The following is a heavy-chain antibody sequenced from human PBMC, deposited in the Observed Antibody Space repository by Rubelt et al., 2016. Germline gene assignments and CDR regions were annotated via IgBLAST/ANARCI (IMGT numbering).Heavy chain of an antibody. Sequence: EVQLVESGGGLGQPGGSLRLSCAASGFTFSNYAMSWVRQAPGQGLEWVSAINSGDTTYYADSVKGRFTISRDNSKNTLYMQMNSLRAEDTAGYYCARGARSAGVAVWGRGTTVTVSS. V-gene: IGHV3-23*04. J-gene: IGHJ6*02. CDR2: INSGDTT. CDR3: ARGARSAGVAV. CDR1: GFTFSNYA.